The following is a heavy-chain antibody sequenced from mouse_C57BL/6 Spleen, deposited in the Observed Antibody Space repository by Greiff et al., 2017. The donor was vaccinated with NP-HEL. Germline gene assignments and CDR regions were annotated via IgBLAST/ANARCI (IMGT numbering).Heavy chain of an antibody. J-gene: IGHJ2*01. CDR3: TRQDFSTTASDY. CDR2: IDPETGGT. Sequence: VQLQQSGAELVRPGASVTLSCKASGYTFTDYEMHWVKQTPVHGLEWIGAIDPETGGTAYNQKFKGKAILTADKSSSTAYMELRSLTSEDSAVYYCTRQDFSTTASDYWGQGTTLTVSS. CDR1: GYTFTDYE. V-gene: IGHV1-15*01. D-gene: IGHD1-1*01.